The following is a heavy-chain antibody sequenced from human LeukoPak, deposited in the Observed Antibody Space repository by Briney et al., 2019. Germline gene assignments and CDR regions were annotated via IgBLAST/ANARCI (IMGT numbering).Heavy chain of an antibody. CDR3: ARDETLLGYCSSTSCYYFDY. V-gene: IGHV1-18*01. CDR1: GYTFTSYG. J-gene: IGHJ4*02. Sequence: ASVKVSCKASGYTFTSYGISWVRQAPGQGLERMGWISAYNGNTNYAQKLQGRVTMTTDTSTSTAYMELRSLRSDDTAVYYCARDETLLGYCSSTSCYYFDYWGQGTLVTVSS. CDR2: ISAYNGNT. D-gene: IGHD2-2*01.